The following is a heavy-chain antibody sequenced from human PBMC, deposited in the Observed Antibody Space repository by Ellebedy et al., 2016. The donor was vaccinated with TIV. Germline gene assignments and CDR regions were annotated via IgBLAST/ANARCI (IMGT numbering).Heavy chain of an antibody. V-gene: IGHV1-2*02. CDR1: GYTFTGYY. J-gene: IGHJ4*02. CDR2: INSASSDT. CDR3: ARGVVVTVGLDF. Sequence: ASVKVSXXASGYTFTGYYLHWVRQAPGRGLEWMGWINSASSDTDYAQKFQGRVTMTRDTSISTAFMDLNSLRYDDTALYYCARGVVVTVGLDFWGQGTLVSVSS. D-gene: IGHD1-26*01.